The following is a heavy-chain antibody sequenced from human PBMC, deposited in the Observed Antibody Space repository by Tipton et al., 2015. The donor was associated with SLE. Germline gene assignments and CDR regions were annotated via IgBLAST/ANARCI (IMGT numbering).Heavy chain of an antibody. Sequence: TLSLTCAVYGGSFSGYYWSWIRQPPGKGLEWIGEINHSGSTNYNPSLKSRVTISVDTSKNQFSLKLSSVTAADTAVYYCARTKMLQRYGDLYYFDYWGQGTLVTVSS. J-gene: IGHJ4*02. CDR1: GGSFSGYY. CDR3: ARTKMLQRYGDLYYFDY. CDR2: INHSGST. V-gene: IGHV4-34*01. D-gene: IGHD4-17*01.